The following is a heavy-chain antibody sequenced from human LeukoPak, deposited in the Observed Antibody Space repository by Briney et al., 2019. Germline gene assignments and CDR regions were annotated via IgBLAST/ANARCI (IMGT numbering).Heavy chain of an antibody. V-gene: IGHV3-21*01. CDR1: GFTFSSYS. CDR2: ISSSSSYI. CDR3: ARDLGGYCSSTSCYKKQPYFDY. Sequence: GGSLRLSCAASGFTFSSYSMNWVRQAPGKGLEWVSSISSSSSYIYYADSVKGRFTISRDNAKSSLYLQMNSLRAEDTAVYYCARDLGGYCSSTSCYKKQPYFDYWGQGTLVTVSS. D-gene: IGHD2-2*02. J-gene: IGHJ4*02.